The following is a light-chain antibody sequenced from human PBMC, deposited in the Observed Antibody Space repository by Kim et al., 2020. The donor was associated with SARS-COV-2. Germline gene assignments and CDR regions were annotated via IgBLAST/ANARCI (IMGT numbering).Light chain of an antibody. J-gene: IGKJ1*01. CDR3: QQSYSAPRT. Sequence: DIQMTQSPASLSASVGDRVTITCRASQSISTYLNWYQQTPGKAPNLLIYAASSLQSGVPSRFSGSGSGTDFTLIISSLQPEDFATYYCQQSYSAPRTFGQGTKVEIK. V-gene: IGKV1-39*01. CDR2: AAS. CDR1: QSISTY.